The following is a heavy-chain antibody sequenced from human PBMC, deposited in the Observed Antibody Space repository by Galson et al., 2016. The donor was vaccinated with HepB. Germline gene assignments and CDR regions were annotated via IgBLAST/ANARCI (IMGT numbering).Heavy chain of an antibody. CDR1: GFTFSSYG. V-gene: IGHV3-23*01. CDR3: VISVRGISTGPFDH. J-gene: IGHJ5*02. CDR2: ISALHNQI. Sequence: SLRLSCAGTGFTFSSYGMSWVRQAPGKGLEWVSVISALHNQIYYADSVRGRFTISRDNSKSRLFLQMSSLRAEDTAMYYCVISVRGISTGPFDHWGREPWSSSPQ. D-gene: IGHD3-10*01.